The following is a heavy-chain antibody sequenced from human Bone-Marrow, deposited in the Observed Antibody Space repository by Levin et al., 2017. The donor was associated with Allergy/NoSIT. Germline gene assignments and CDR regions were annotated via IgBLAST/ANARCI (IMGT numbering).Heavy chain of an antibody. V-gene: IGHV3-21*01. Sequence: GGSLRLSCAASGFTFSTYSMNWVRQAPGKGLEWVSSISSSGSYIYYADSVKGRFTISRDNAKNSVYLQMNSLRAEDTAVYYCARATGMVQGYGFDYWGQGTLATVSS. J-gene: IGHJ4*02. CDR3: ARATGMVQGYGFDY. D-gene: IGHD3-10*01. CDR1: GFTFSTYS. CDR2: ISSSGSYI.